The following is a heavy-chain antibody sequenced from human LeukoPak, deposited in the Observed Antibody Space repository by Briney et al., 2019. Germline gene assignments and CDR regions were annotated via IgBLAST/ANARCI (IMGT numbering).Heavy chain of an antibody. J-gene: IGHJ6*02. Sequence: ASVKVSCKASVYTFTSYGLSWVRQAPGQGLEWMGWISAYNGNTNYAQKLQGRVTMTTDTSTSTAYMELRSLRSDDTTVYYCARDSAIAAAGQYGMDVWGQGTTVTVSS. V-gene: IGHV1-18*01. CDR2: ISAYNGNT. CDR3: ARDSAIAAAGQYGMDV. CDR1: VYTFTSYG. D-gene: IGHD6-13*01.